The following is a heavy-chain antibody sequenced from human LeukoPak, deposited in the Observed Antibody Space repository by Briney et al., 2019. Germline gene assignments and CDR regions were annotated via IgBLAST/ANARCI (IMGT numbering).Heavy chain of an antibody. D-gene: IGHD2-2*02. CDR2: INPSGGST. CDR3: TLYNH. Sequence: ASVKVSCKACGYTFTSYDINCVRQAPGQGLEWMGIINPSGGSTSYAQKFQGRVTMTRDMSTSTVYMELSSLRSEDMAVYYCTLYNHWGQGTLVTVSS. J-gene: IGHJ5*02. CDR1: GYTFTSYD. V-gene: IGHV1-46*01.